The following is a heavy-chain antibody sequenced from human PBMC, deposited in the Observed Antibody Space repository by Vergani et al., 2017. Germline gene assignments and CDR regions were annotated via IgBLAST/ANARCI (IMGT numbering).Heavy chain of an antibody. J-gene: IGHJ5*01. CDR1: GFTFSSYA. CDR3: ARENRIAVAGTCWFDS. CDR2: ISGSGGST. Sequence: EVQLLESGGGLVQPGGSLRLSCAASGFTFSSYAMSWVRQAPGKGLEWVSAISGSGGSTYYADFMKGRFTISRDNSKNTLYLQMNSLRAEDTAVYYCARENRIAVAGTCWFDSWGQGTLVTVSS. V-gene: IGHV3-23*01. D-gene: IGHD6-19*01.